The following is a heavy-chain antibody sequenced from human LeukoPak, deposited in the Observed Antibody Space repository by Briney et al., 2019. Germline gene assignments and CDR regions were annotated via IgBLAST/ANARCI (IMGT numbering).Heavy chain of an antibody. Sequence: GESLKISCQGSGYSFTNYWIGWVRQMPGKGLEWMGIIYPIDSDTRYSPSFQGQVTISADKSIRTAYLQWSSLKASDTAMYFCARGDYHDSSGQIDFWGQGTLVTVSS. CDR1: GYSFTNYW. CDR2: IYPIDSDT. CDR3: ARGDYHDSSGQIDF. J-gene: IGHJ4*02. V-gene: IGHV5-51*01. D-gene: IGHD3-22*01.